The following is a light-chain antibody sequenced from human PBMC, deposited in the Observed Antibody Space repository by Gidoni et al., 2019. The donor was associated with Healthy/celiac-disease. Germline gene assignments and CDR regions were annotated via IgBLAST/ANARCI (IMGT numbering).Light chain of an antibody. J-gene: IGKJ1*01. CDR3: QQYGSSPPKT. CDR2: GAS. Sequence: EIVLTQSPGTLSLSPGERATLSCRASQSVSSSYLAWYQQTPGQAPRLLIYGASSRATGILDRFSGSGSGTDFTLTISRLEPEDFAVYYCQQYGSSPPKTFGQGTKVEIK. CDR1: QSVSSSY. V-gene: IGKV3-20*01.